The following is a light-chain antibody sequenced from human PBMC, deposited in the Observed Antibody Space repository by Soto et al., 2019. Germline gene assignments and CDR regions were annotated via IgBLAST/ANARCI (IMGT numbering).Light chain of an antibody. CDR2: AAS. CDR1: QSMSNY. V-gene: IGKV1-39*01. Sequence: DIQMTQSPSSLSASVGDRVTITCRASQSMSNYLNWYQQKPGKAPNLLIYAASSMQSGVPSKFSGSLSETDFTLTISSLQPDDSATYYCQQSFSPLWTFGQGTNV. CDR3: QQSFSPLWT. J-gene: IGKJ1*01.